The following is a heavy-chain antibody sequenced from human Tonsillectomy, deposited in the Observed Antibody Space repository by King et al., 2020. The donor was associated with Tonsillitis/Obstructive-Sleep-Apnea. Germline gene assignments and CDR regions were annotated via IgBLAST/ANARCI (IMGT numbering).Heavy chain of an antibody. J-gene: IGHJ3*02. CDR2: IIAYNGNT. D-gene: IGHD5-12*01. V-gene: IGHV1-18*01. Sequence: QLVQSGAEVKKPGASVKVSCKASGYTFTSYGISWVRQAPGQGLEWMGWIIAYNGNTNYAQKLQGRVTMTTDTSTSTAYMELRRLRSDDTAVYYCARDWRVDIVATAATFDIWGQGTMVTVSS. CDR3: ARDWRVDIVATAATFDI. CDR1: GYTFTSYG.